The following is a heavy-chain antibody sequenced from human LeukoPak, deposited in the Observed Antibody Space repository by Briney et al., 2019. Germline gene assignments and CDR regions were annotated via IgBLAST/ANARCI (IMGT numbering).Heavy chain of an antibody. CDR1: GGSISSFY. J-gene: IGHJ6*03. V-gene: IGHV4-59*01. CDR3: ARGIVGATIGYMDV. Sequence: PSETLSLTCTVSGGSISSFYWSWIRQPPGKGLEWIGYIYYSGSTNYNPSLKSRVTISVDTSKNQFSLKLSSVTAADTAVYYCARGIVGATIGYMDVWGKGTTVTVPS. D-gene: IGHD1-26*01. CDR2: IYYSGST.